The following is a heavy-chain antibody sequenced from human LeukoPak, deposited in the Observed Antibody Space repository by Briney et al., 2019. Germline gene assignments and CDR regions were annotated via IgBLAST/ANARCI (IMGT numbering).Heavy chain of an antibody. CDR3: ARVDSGHDYGPS. CDR1: GYTFTAYY. V-gene: IGHV1-2*06. D-gene: IGHD5-12*01. J-gene: IGHJ3*01. Sequence: GASVKVSCEASGYTFTAYYMHWVRQVPGQGLEWMGRINPNSGDTDYAQKFQGRVIMTRDTSISTAYMEVSRLRSDDTAVYYCARVDSGHDYGPSWGQGTTVTVSS. CDR2: INPNSGDT.